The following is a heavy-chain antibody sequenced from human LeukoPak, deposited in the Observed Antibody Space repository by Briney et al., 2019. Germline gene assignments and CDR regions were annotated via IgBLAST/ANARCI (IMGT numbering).Heavy chain of an antibody. Sequence: SETLSLTCTVSGGSISSYYWSWIRQPPGKGLEWIGYIYYSGSTNYNPSLKSRVTISVSTFKNQFSLKLSSVTAADTAVYYCARQRYSNYVYYYYYMDVWGKGTTVTVSS. CDR2: IYYSGST. CDR3: ARQRYSNYVYYYYYMDV. J-gene: IGHJ6*03. CDR1: GGSISSYY. D-gene: IGHD4-11*01. V-gene: IGHV4-59*01.